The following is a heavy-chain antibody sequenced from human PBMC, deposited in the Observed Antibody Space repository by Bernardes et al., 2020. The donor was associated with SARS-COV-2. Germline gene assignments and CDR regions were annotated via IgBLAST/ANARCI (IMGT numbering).Heavy chain of an antibody. CDR3: ASSQLEPTTRYVHH. V-gene: IGHV4-59*01. CDR1: GGSMNNDY. Sequence: SETLSLTCTVSGGSMNNDYWNWIRQTPGKGLEWIGYVFYTGDTHYNPSLKSRVNISVDTSRNQFSLELTSVTAADTAVYFCASSQLEPTTRYVHHGGQGTLVTVSS. D-gene: IGHD1-26*01. J-gene: IGHJ1*01. CDR2: VFYTGDT.